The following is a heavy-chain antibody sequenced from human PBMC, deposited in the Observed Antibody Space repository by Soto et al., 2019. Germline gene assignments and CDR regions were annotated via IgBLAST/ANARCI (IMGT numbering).Heavy chain of an antibody. V-gene: IGHV4-61*01. D-gene: IGHD1-1*01. CDR2: VFYDCSP. CDR3: ATKYWNDGGFDY. J-gene: IGHJ4*02. CDR1: GASVSSNSHY. Sequence: QVQLQESGPGLVKPSETLSLTCTVSGASVSSNSHYWSWFRQPPGKGLEWIGHVFYDCSPSYNPSLKSRVTKSVDTPNNQFSMRLRSMTAADTALYYCATKYWNDGGFDYWGQGTLVSVSS.